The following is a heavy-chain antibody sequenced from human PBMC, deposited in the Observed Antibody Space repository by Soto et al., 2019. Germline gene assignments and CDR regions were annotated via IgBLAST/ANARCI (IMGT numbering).Heavy chain of an antibody. D-gene: IGHD3-9*01. CDR2: IHYSGST. J-gene: IGHJ3*02. CDR3: ARGLGTGYDTFDI. Sequence: SETLSLTCSVSGGSISRGAYYWSWIRQHPGKGLEWIGYIHYSGSTYCNPSLKSRVTISVDTSKNQFSLKLSSVTAADTAVYYCARGLGTGYDTFDIWGHGTMVTVSS. CDR1: GGSISRGAYY. V-gene: IGHV4-31*03.